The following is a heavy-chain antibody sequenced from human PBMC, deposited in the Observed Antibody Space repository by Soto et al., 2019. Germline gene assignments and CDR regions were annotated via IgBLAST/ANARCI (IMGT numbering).Heavy chain of an antibody. CDR1: GFTLRSHG. V-gene: IGHV3-30*18. J-gene: IGHJ6*03. D-gene: IGHD3-3*01. CDR3: AKTLLGRFLASSMDV. Sequence: QVQLVESGGGVGQPGRSLRLSCAASGFTLRSHGMHWVRQAPGTGLEWVAVISFDGGTKYYADSVKGRFTISRDNSTNPLYLQMNSPRGEDTAVYYCAKTLLGRFLASSMDVWGKGATVDVTS. CDR2: ISFDGGTK.